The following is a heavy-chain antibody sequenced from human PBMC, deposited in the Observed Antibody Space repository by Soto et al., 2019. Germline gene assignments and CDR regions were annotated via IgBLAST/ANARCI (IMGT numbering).Heavy chain of an antibody. V-gene: IGHV1-69*13. CDR1: GDTFSSYA. Sequence: ASVKVSCKASGDTFSSYAISWVRQAPGQGLEWMGGIIPIFGTANYAQKFQGRVTITADESTSTAYMELSSLRSEDTAVYYCASRMTTVVSFDYWGQGTLVTVSS. CDR2: IIPIFGTA. J-gene: IGHJ4*02. CDR3: ASRMTTVVSFDY. D-gene: IGHD4-17*01.